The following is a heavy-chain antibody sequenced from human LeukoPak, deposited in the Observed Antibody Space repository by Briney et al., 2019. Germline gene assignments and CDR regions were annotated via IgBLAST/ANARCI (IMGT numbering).Heavy chain of an antibody. J-gene: IGHJ4*02. D-gene: IGHD1-26*01. Sequence: PGGSLRLSCAGSGFTFTHFGLHWVRQVPGKGLEWVSSITGNSGRTYYIDSVRGRFTISRDTSNNTLYLQMTSLGDEDTAVYYCAKGTRVGVTTPFDSWGQGTLVTVSS. CDR2: ITGNSGRT. V-gene: IGHV3-23*01. CDR1: GFTFTHFG. CDR3: AKGTRVGVTTPFDS.